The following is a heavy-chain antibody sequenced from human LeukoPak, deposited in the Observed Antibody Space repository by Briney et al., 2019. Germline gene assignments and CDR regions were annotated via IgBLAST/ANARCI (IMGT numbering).Heavy chain of an antibody. Sequence: GGSLRLSCAASGFTFTKFWMHWVRQAPGRGLVWVSRVKDDGISTLYADSVKGRFTISRDNAKNTLYLQMNSLRADDTALYYCATGPYAAFEMWGQGTMVTVSS. D-gene: IGHD2-2*01. CDR3: ATGPYAAFEM. V-gene: IGHV3-74*01. CDR1: GFTFTKFW. J-gene: IGHJ3*02. CDR2: VKDDGIST.